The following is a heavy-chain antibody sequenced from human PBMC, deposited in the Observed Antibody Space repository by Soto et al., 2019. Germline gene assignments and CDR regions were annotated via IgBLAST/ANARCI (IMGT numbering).Heavy chain of an antibody. D-gene: IGHD2-2*01. CDR2: IYPGDSDT. J-gene: IGHJ3*02. CDR3: ARSQGTMPPLNAFDI. CDR1: GYSFTSYW. Sequence: GESLKISCKGSGYSFTSYWIGWVRQMPGKGLEWMGIIYPGDSDTRYSPSFQGQVTISADKSISTAYLQWSSLKASDTAMYYCARSQGTMPPLNAFDIWGQGTMVTVSS. V-gene: IGHV5-51*01.